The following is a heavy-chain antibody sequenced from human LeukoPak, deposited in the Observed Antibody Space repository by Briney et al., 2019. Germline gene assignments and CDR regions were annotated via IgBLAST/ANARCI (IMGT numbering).Heavy chain of an antibody. CDR3: ARGRCSSTSCYVSWGYYYYGMDV. CDR1: GFTFSSYA. V-gene: IGHV3-30-3*01. D-gene: IGHD2-2*01. Sequence: GRSLRLSCAASGFTFSSYAMHWVRQAPGKGLEWVAVISYDGSNKYYADSVKGRFTISRDNSKNTLYLQMNSLRAEDTAVYYCARGRCSSTSCYVSWGYYYYGMDVWGQGTTVTVSS. CDR2: ISYDGSNK. J-gene: IGHJ6*02.